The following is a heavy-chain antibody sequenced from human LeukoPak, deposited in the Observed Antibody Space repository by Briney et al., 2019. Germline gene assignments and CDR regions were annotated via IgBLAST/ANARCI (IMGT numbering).Heavy chain of an antibody. CDR1: GFTFSNAW. J-gene: IGHJ3*02. CDR2: IKQDGSEK. D-gene: IGHD6-13*01. V-gene: IGHV3-7*01. Sequence: GGSLRLSCAASGFTFSNAWMSWVRQAPGKGLEWVANIKQDGSEKYYVDSVKGRFTISRDNAKNSLYLQMNSLRAEDTAVYYCARGATNSIKYSSSWFDAFDIWGQGTMVTVSS. CDR3: ARGATNSIKYSSSWFDAFDI.